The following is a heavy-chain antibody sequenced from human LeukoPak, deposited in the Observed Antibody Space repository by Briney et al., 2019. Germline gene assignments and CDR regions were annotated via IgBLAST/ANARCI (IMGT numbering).Heavy chain of an antibody. J-gene: IGHJ3*02. CDR1: GFTFSSYS. CDR3: ARDRPALPI. CDR2: ISSSSSTI. V-gene: IGHV3-48*01. D-gene: IGHD1-14*01. Sequence: PGGSLRLSCAASGFTFSSYSMNWVRQAPGKGLEWVSYISSSSSTIYHADSVKGRFTISRDNAKNSLYLQMNSLRAEDTAVYYCARDRPALPIWGQGTMVTVSS.